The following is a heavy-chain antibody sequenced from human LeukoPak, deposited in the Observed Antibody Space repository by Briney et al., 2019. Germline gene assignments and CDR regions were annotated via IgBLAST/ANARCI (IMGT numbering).Heavy chain of an antibody. CDR1: GGSFSGYC. D-gene: IGHD2-21*01. V-gene: IGHV4-34*01. CDR2: INHSGNT. Sequence: SGTLSLTCAVYGGSFSGYCWSWIRQPPGKGLEWIGEINHSGNTNYNPSLKSRVTISVDTSKNQFSLSLSSVTAADTAVYYCARITFVVEGYGMDVWGQGTTVTVSS. J-gene: IGHJ6*02. CDR3: ARITFVVEGYGMDV.